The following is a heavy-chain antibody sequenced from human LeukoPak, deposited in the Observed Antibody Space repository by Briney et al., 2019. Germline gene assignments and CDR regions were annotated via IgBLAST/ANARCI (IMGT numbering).Heavy chain of an antibody. D-gene: IGHD5-24*01. CDR2: VSAANNP. J-gene: IGHJ4*02. V-gene: IGHV1-3*01. CDR3: AMSVEMPPIPSFDY. CDR1: GYIFTPHH. Sequence: ASVKVSCKTSGYIFTPHHIHWMRQAPGQGLELLGWVSAANNPEYSQKFQGRVVITRDASATTSYLELDSLRSEDTAVYYCAMSVEMPPIPSFDYWGQGTLVTVSS.